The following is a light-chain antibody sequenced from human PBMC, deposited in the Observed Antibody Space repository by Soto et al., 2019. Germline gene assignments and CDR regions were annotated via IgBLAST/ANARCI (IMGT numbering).Light chain of an antibody. CDR2: EGN. CDR3: CSYAGRSTLV. CDR1: SSDVGHYNF. Sequence: QSALTQPASVSGSLEQSITISCTGTSSDVGHYNFVSWYQQHPGKAPKLMVYEGNKRPSGVSNRFSGSKSGNMASLTISGLQAEDEADYYCCSYAGRSTLVFGGGTQLTVL. V-gene: IGLV2-23*01. J-gene: IGLJ2*01.